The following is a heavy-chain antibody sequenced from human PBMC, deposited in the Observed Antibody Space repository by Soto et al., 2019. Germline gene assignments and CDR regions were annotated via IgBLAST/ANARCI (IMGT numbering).Heavy chain of an antibody. CDR2: INAGNGNT. J-gene: IGHJ5*02. V-gene: IGHV1-3*01. CDR3: ARDLLVRGVIITPSNWFDP. D-gene: IGHD3-10*01. Sequence: ASVKVSCTASGYTFTSYAMHWVRQAPGQRLEWMGWINAGNGNTKYSQKFQGRVTITRDTAASTAYTELSSLRSEDTAVYYCARDLLVRGVIITPSNWFDPWGQGTLVTVSS. CDR1: GYTFTSYA.